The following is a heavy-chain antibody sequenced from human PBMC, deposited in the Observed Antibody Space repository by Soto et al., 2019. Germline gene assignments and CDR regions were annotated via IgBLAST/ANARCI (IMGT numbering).Heavy chain of an antibody. CDR2: TLYRSSKWYN. D-gene: IGHD1-7*01. Sequence: SQTLSLTCAISGDSVSTNIAAWSWIRQSPSRGLEWLGRTLYRSSKWYNEYAVSVKSRMTINPDTSKNQFSLQLDSVTPEDTAVYYCARDAAPTLNYPHGMDVWGQGTAVTVSS. V-gene: IGHV6-1*01. CDR3: ARDAAPTLNYPHGMDV. CDR1: GDSVSTNIAA. J-gene: IGHJ6*02.